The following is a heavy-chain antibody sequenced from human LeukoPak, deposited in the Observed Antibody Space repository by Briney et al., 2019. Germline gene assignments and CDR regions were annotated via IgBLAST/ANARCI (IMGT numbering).Heavy chain of an antibody. J-gene: IGHJ6*03. D-gene: IGHD3-16*01. V-gene: IGHV4-59*12. CDR2: IYYSGST. Sequence: PSETLSLTCTVSGGSISSYYWSWIRQPPGKGLEWIGYIYYSGSTNYNPSLKSRVTMSVDTSKNQFSLKLSSVTAADTAVYYCARSGTLKGGYYYYYMDVWGKGTTVTVSS. CDR1: GGSISSYY. CDR3: ARSGTLKGGYYYYYMDV.